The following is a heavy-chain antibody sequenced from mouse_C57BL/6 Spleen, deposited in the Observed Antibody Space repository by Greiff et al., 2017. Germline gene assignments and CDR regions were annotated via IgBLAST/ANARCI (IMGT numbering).Heavy chain of an antibody. Sequence: VQLQQSGPELVQPGASVKIPCTASGYTFTDYNMHWVQQSPGKSLEWIGDINPNNGGTIYNPKFNGKATLTVDTSSSTAYMELRSLTSEDTAVYYCARGYYGSQAWFAYWGQGTLVTVSA. V-gene: IGHV1-18*01. J-gene: IGHJ3*01. CDR2: INPNNGGT. D-gene: IGHD1-1*01. CDR1: GYTFTDYN. CDR3: ARGYYGSQAWFAY.